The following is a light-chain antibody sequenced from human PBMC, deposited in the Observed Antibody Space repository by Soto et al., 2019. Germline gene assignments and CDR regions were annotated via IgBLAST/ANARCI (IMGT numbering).Light chain of an antibody. V-gene: IGKV3-20*01. CDR1: QSVRSY. CDR2: DTS. J-gene: IGKJ4*01. Sequence: EIVLTQSPGTLSLSVGERVTLSCRASQSVRSYLAWYQQTPGQAPRLLIYDTSNRATGTPDRFSGSGSGTDFTLTISRLEPEDFTVYYCQQYGSSPLTFGGGTTVEIK. CDR3: QQYGSSPLT.